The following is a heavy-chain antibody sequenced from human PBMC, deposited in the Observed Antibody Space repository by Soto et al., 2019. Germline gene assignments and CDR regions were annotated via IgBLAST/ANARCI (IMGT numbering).Heavy chain of an antibody. Sequence: SETLSLTCTVSGGSISSSSYYWGWIRQPPGKGLEWIGSIYYSGSTYYNPSLKSRVTISVDTSKNQVSLKLTSVTAADTAVYYCARLASGWQYYYFDFWGRGTPVTVSS. D-gene: IGHD6-19*01. J-gene: IGHJ2*01. CDR3: ARLASGWQYYYFDF. CDR2: IYYSGST. V-gene: IGHV4-39*01. CDR1: GGSISSSSYY.